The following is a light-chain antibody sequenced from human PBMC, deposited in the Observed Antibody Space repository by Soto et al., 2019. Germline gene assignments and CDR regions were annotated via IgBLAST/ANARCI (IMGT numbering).Light chain of an antibody. CDR1: QSISCV. CDR3: QQSYSTPLT. CDR2: AAS. V-gene: IGKV1-39*01. Sequence: DIQMTQSPSSLSASVGDRVTITCRASQSISCVLNWYQQKPGKARKLLIYAASSLQSGVPSRFSGSGSGTDFNLTISSVQPEDLATYYCQQSYSTPLTFGGGTKVEIK. J-gene: IGKJ4*02.